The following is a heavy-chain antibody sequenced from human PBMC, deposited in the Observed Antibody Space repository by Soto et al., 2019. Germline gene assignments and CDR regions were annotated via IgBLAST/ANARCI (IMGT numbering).Heavy chain of an antibody. D-gene: IGHD3-9*01. CDR2: ISAYNGNT. Sequence: QVQLVQSGAEVKKPGASVKVSCKASGYTFTSYGISWVRQAPGQGLEWMGWISAYNGNTNYAQKLQGRVTMTPNTSTSTAYMELRILRSDDTAVYYCARSTIFRPYYFDCSGQGTLVTVSS. V-gene: IGHV1-18*01. CDR1: GYTFTSYG. CDR3: ARSTIFRPYYFDC. J-gene: IGHJ4*02.